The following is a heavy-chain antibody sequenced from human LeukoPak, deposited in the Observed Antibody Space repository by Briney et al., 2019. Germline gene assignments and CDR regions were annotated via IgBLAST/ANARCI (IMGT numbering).Heavy chain of an antibody. D-gene: IGHD3-16*01. Sequence: GGSLRLSCAASGFTVSTNCMTWVRQAPGKGLEWVGRIKSKTDGGTTDYAAPVKARFTISRDDSKNTPFLQMNSLKTEDTAVYYCTTDRRGEGTILGYWGQGTLVTVSS. CDR2: IKSKTDGGTT. CDR1: GFTVSTNC. J-gene: IGHJ4*02. CDR3: TTDRRGEGTILGY. V-gene: IGHV3-15*01.